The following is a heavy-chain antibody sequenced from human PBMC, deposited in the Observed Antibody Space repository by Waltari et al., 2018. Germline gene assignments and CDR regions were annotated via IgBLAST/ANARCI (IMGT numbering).Heavy chain of an antibody. CDR2: IKSKTDEGTA. V-gene: IGHV3-15*01. CDR1: GFTFSNAW. D-gene: IGHD3-16*01. CDR3: MGGGNPSLPGAVYYFHGLDV. J-gene: IGHJ6*02. Sequence: EVQLVESGGGLVKPGGSLRLSGEASGFTFSNAWMSWVRPAPGKGLEWVGRIKSKTDEGTADYAAPVKGRLTISRDDSKNTVYLQMNGLKTEDTAVYYCMGGGNPSLPGAVYYFHGLDVWGPGTTVTVSS.